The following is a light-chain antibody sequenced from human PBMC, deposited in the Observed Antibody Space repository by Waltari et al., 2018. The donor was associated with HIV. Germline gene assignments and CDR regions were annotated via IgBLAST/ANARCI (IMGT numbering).Light chain of an antibody. CDR1: SSDFGSYNL. Sequence: QSVLTQPASVSGSPGQSITISCTGTSSDFGSYNLVSWYQQHPGKAPKRMIYEVSSRPAGVSNRFSGSKSGNTASLTISGLQAEDEADYYCCSYAGSSTSGVFGGGTKLTVL. CDR3: CSYAGSSTSGV. CDR2: EVS. J-gene: IGLJ3*02. V-gene: IGLV2-23*02.